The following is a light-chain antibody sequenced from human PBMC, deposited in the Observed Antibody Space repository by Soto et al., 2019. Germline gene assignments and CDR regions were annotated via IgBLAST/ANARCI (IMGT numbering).Light chain of an antibody. J-gene: IGLJ1*01. CDR2: SNN. Sequence: QSVLTQTPSASGTPGQRVTISCSGSSSNIGSNTVNWYQQLPGTAPKLLIYSNNQRPSGVPDRFSGSKSGASAPLAISGLQSEDEADYYCATWDDSLNAQGVFGTGTKVTVL. V-gene: IGLV1-44*01. CDR3: ATWDDSLNAQGV. CDR1: SSNIGSNT.